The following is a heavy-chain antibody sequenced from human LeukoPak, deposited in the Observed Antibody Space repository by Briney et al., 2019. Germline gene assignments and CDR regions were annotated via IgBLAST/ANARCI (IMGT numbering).Heavy chain of an antibody. D-gene: IGHD3-10*01. Sequence: ASVKVSCKASGGTFSSYAINWVRQATGQGLEWMGWMNPNSGNTGYAQKFQGRVTITRNTSISTAYMELSSLRSEDTAVYYCARGLTYYYGSGSYFLDYWGQGTLVTVSS. CDR2: MNPNSGNT. J-gene: IGHJ4*02. CDR3: ARGLTYYYGSGSYFLDY. V-gene: IGHV1-8*03. CDR1: GGTFSSYA.